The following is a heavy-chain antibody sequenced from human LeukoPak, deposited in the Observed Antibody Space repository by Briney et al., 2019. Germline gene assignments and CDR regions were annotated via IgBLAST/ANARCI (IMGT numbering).Heavy chain of an antibody. CDR1: GFTFSSYW. Sequence: GGSLRLSCAASGFTFSSYWMSWVRQAPGKGLEWVANIKQDGREKYYVDSVKGRFTISRDNAKNSLYLQMNSLRAVDTAVYYCARDRYSGSYPLDYWGQGTLVTVSS. CDR2: IKQDGREK. D-gene: IGHD1-26*01. CDR3: ARDRYSGSYPLDY. J-gene: IGHJ4*02. V-gene: IGHV3-7*01.